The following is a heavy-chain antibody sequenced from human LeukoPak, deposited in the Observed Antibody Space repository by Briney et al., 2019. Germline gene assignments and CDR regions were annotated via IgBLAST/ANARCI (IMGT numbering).Heavy chain of an antibody. D-gene: IGHD1-26*01. CDR2: ISSSGSTI. V-gene: IGHV3-11*01. CDR1: GFTFRNFW. Sequence: GGSLRLSCTASGFTFRNFWMSWVRQAPGKGLEWVSYISSSGSTIYYADSVKGRFTISRDNAKNSLYLQMNSLRAEDTAVYYCARDQSWTRWELLLPPDYWGQGTLVTVSS. CDR3: ARDQSWTRWELLLPPDY. J-gene: IGHJ4*02.